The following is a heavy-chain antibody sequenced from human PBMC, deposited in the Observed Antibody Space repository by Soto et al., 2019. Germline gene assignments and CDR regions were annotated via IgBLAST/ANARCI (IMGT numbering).Heavy chain of an antibody. D-gene: IGHD5-18*01. CDR2: IYYSGST. CDR1: GGSISSGGYY. J-gene: IGHJ6*02. Sequence: QVQLQESGPGLVKPSQTLSLTCTVSGGSISSGGYYWSWIRQHPGKGLEWIGYIYYSGSTYYNPSLKSRVTISVDTSKNQFSLKLSSVTAADTAVYYCARDRRIQLWPNYYSYGMDVWGQGTTVTVSS. CDR3: ARDRRIQLWPNYYSYGMDV. V-gene: IGHV4-31*03.